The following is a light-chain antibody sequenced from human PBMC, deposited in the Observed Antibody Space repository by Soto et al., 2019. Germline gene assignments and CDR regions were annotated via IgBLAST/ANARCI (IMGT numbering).Light chain of an antibody. J-gene: IGLJ2*01. Sequence: QSVLTQPASVSGSPGQSITISCTGTSSDVGGYNYVSWYQQHPGKAPKLMIYDVSNRPSGVSNRFSGSKSGNTASLTISGLQAEDEADYYCSSYTSSSPCGVFGGGTKVTVL. V-gene: IGLV2-14*01. CDR3: SSYTSSSPCGV. CDR1: SSDVGGYNY. CDR2: DVS.